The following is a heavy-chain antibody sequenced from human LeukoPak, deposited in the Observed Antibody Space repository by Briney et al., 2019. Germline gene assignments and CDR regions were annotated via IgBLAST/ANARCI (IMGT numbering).Heavy chain of an antibody. V-gene: IGHV4-4*07. CDR1: GDSITYFY. CDR2: ISSSGST. D-gene: IGHD4-17*01. Sequence: SETLSLTCSVSGDSITYFYWSWIRQAAGKGLEWIGRISSSGSTDYNASLKSRVTMSVDTSKNQLSLKVISVTAADTAVYYCARVSPNTVTTLQYFDYWGQGTLVTVSS. J-gene: IGHJ4*02. CDR3: ARVSPNTVTTLQYFDY.